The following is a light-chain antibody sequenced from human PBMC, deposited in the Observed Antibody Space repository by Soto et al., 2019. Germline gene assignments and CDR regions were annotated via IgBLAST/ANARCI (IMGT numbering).Light chain of an antibody. Sequence: EIVLTQSPATLSLSPLERGTLXGKTSQSVSSNLAWYQQKPGQAPRLLIYGASTRATGIPARFSGSGSGKEFTLTISSLQSEDFAVYYCQQYNNWPPWTFGQGTKVDIK. CDR2: GAS. CDR3: QQYNNWPPWT. J-gene: IGKJ1*01. V-gene: IGKV3-15*01. CDR1: QSVSSN.